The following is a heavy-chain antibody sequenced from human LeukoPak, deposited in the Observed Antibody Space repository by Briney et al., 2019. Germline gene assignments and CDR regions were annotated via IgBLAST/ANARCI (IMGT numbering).Heavy chain of an antibody. D-gene: IGHD3-3*01. J-gene: IGHJ4*02. CDR2: ISSSSSYI. V-gene: IGHV3-21*01. Sequence: GGSLRLSCVGSGFTFSYYSFNWVRQAPGKGLEWVSSISSSSSYIYYADSVKGRFTISRDNAKNSLYLQMNSLRAEDTAVYYCARGAGSRYDFWSGYANYWGQGTLVTVSS. CDR1: GFTFSYYS. CDR3: ARGAGSRYDFWSGYANY.